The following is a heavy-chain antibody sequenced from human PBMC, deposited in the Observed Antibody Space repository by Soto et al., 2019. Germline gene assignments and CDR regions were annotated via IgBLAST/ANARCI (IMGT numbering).Heavy chain of an antibody. Sequence: ASVKVSCKASCYTFPSYGISWVRQAPGQGLEWMGWISAYNGNTNYAQKLQGRVTMTTDTSTSTAYMELRSLRSDDTAVYYCARDKAPTYYYDSSGPYALLLWGQGTLVTVSS. CDR2: ISAYNGNT. CDR1: CYTFPSYG. V-gene: IGHV1-18*01. CDR3: ARDKAPTYYYDSSGPYALLL. J-gene: IGHJ4*02. D-gene: IGHD3-22*01.